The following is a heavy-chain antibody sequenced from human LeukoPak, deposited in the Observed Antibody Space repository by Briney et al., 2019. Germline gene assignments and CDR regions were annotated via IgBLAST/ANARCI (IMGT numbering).Heavy chain of an antibody. CDR3: ARDGKGRYDFRENDY. V-gene: IGHV1-2*04. Sequence: ASVKVSCKASGYTFTGYYMHWVRQAPGQGLEWMGWINPNSGGTNYAHKFQGWVTMTRDTSISTAYMELSRLRADDTAVYYCARDGKGRYDFRENDYWGQGTLVTVSS. CDR2: INPNSGGT. D-gene: IGHD3-3*01. J-gene: IGHJ4*02. CDR1: GYTFTGYY.